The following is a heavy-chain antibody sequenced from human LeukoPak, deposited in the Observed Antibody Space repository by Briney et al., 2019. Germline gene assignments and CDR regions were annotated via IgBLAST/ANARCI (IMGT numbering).Heavy chain of an antibody. CDR2: INPRGGST. D-gene: IGHD3-9*01. J-gene: IGHJ4*02. Sequence: GASVKVSCKASGYIFTTYYMHWLRQAPGQGPEWMGIINPRGGSTDYAQKFQGRVTMTSDTSTSTVYMELKSLRSDDTAAYYCARDPYDILTGYSGDSYFDYWGQGTLVTVSS. CDR3: ARDPYDILTGYSGDSYFDY. CDR1: GYIFTTYY. V-gene: IGHV1-46*01.